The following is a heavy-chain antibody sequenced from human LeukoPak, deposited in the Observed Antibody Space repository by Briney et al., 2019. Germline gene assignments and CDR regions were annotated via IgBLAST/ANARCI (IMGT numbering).Heavy chain of an antibody. Sequence: SETLSLTCTVSGGSVSSYYWSWIRQPPGKGLEWIGYIYYSGRTNYNPSLKSRVIISVDTSKNQFSLKLSSVTAADTAVYYCARETGGVAFDIWGQGIMVAVSS. J-gene: IGHJ3*02. D-gene: IGHD2-8*02. CDR3: ARETGGVAFDI. CDR1: GGSVSSYY. CDR2: IYYSGRT. V-gene: IGHV4-59*02.